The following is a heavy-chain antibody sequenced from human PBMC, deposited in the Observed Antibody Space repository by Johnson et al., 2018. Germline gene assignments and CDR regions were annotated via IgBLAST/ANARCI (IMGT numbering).Heavy chain of an antibody. CDR2: IWFDGSYK. V-gene: IGHV3-33*01. Sequence: QVQLVESGGGVVQPEKSLRLSCAASGFPFSAFGLNWVRQAPGKGLEWVAVIWFDGSYKDYADSVKGRFTISRDNSNNTLYLQMNSLRVEDTAVYYCARETIPEDRGHYYYGMDVWGQGTTVVVSS. CDR3: ARETIPEDRGHYYYGMDV. CDR1: GFPFSAFG. J-gene: IGHJ6*02. D-gene: IGHD2-2*02.